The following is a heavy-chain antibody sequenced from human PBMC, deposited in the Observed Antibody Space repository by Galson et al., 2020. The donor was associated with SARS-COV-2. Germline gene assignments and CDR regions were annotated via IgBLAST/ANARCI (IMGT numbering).Heavy chain of an antibody. D-gene: IGHD3-22*01. V-gene: IGHV1-18*01. CDR3: GRDRDTSGHYPEVDY. CDR2: INVYNGNP. Sequence: GESLKISCKASGHSFATSGISWVRQAPGQGLEWMGWINVYNGNPQYAQKVQGRVTLTTDTSTRTVYMEVRSLTSDDTAVYYCGRDRDTSGHYPEVDYWGQGTPVTVSS. CDR1: GHSFATSG. J-gene: IGHJ4*02.